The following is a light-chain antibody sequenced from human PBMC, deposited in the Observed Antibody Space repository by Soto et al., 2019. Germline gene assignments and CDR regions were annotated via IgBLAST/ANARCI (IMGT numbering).Light chain of an antibody. Sequence: EIVLTQSPATLSLSPGERAALSVRSSQSISSYLAWYQQKPGQAPRLLIYDASNRATGIPARFSGSGSGTDFTLTISSLEPEDSAVYYCQQRSNWPPWTFGQGTKVDIK. CDR3: QQRSNWPPWT. J-gene: IGKJ1*01. V-gene: IGKV3-11*01. CDR2: DAS. CDR1: QSISSY.